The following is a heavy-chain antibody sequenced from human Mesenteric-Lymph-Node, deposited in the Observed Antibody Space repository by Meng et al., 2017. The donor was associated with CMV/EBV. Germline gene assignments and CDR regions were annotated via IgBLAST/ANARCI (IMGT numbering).Heavy chain of an antibody. CDR1: GFTFNNYW. D-gene: IGHD2-2*01. CDR2: INSDGRST. Sequence: GESLKISCAASGFTFNNYWMHWVCQAPGKGLEWVSRINSDGRSTSYADSVKGRFTISRDNAKNTLYLQMSSLRAEDTAVYYCARGYCTITSCSRAIDSWGQGALVTVSS. V-gene: IGHV3-74*01. CDR3: ARGYCTITSCSRAIDS. J-gene: IGHJ4*02.